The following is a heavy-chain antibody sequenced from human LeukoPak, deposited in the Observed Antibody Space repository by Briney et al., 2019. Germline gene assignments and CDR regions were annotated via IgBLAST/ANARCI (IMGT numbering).Heavy chain of an antibody. Sequence: SETLSLTCTVSGGSISSSSYYWGWIRQPPGRGLEWIGSIYYSGSTYYNPSLKSRVTISVDTSKNQSSLKLSSVTAADTAVYYCARLGYSSSWWDYYYYYMDVWGKGTTVTISS. CDR3: ARLGYSSSWWDYYYYYMDV. J-gene: IGHJ6*03. CDR2: IYYSGST. CDR1: GGSISSSSYY. D-gene: IGHD6-13*01. V-gene: IGHV4-39*01.